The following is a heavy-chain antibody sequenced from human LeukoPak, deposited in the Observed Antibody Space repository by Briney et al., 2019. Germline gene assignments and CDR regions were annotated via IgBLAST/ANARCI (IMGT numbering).Heavy chain of an antibody. Sequence: GGSLRLSCAASGFTFTSYAMSWVRRAPGKGLEWVSAISGTGGGTYYADSVKGRFAISRDDSKNTLYLQMDSLRAEDTAVYYCARDRGSGSPGGFADYWGQGTLVTVSS. D-gene: IGHD3-10*01. CDR3: ARDRGSGSPGGFADY. J-gene: IGHJ4*02. CDR2: ISGTGGGT. CDR1: GFTFTSYA. V-gene: IGHV3-23*01.